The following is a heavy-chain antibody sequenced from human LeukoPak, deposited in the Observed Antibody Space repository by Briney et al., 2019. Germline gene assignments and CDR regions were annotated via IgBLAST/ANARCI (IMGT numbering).Heavy chain of an antibody. V-gene: IGHV4-4*07. J-gene: IGHJ4*02. CDR3: ARVAVDSSGYYWNDY. D-gene: IGHD3-22*01. Sequence: SETLSLTCTVSGGSISSYYWSWIRQPAGKRLEWIGRMNTGGSINYNPSLKSRVTMSVDTSKNQIFLKLNSVTAADTAVYYCARVAVDSSGYYWNDYWGQGTLVTVSS. CDR1: GGSISSYY. CDR2: MNTGGSI.